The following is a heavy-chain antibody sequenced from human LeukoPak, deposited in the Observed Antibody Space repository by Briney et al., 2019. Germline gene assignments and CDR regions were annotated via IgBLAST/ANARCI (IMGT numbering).Heavy chain of an antibody. Sequence: GGSLRLACAAAGFTFSRYAMIGVHQAPGKGLEWVSAISISGENPYYAPSVKGRITISRDTSRNTLYLQMHSLRAEDTAVYYCARLISTSSSRFSDYWGQGTLVTVPS. V-gene: IGHV3-23*01. J-gene: IGHJ4*02. CDR2: ISISGENP. CDR1: GFTFSRYA. D-gene: IGHD6-6*01. CDR3: ARLISTSSSRFSDY.